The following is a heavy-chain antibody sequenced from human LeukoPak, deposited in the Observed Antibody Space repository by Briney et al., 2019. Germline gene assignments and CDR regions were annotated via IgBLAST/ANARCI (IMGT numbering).Heavy chain of an antibody. Sequence: SETLSLTCTVSGGSISSYYWTWVRQPPGKGLEWIGYIDYSGSTNYNPSLKSRVIISVDLSKNQFSLKLSSVTAADTAVYYCARLSSSWFDWFDPWGQGTLVTVSS. D-gene: IGHD6-13*01. CDR3: ARLSSSWFDWFDP. CDR2: IDYSGST. V-gene: IGHV4-59*08. CDR1: GGSISSYY. J-gene: IGHJ5*02.